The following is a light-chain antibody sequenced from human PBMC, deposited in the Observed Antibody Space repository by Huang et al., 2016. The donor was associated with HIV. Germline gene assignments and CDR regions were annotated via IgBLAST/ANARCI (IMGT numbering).Light chain of an antibody. CDR1: QTISNP. CDR2: AAS. Sequence: DIQMTQSPSSLSASVGDRVTITCRASQTISNPLNCYQQKPWKAPKVLISAASSSQSGVPSRFTGSGPGTEFSLTISDLRHDDSATYYCQQSYETPRTFGQGTRVEIK. CDR3: QQSYETPRT. V-gene: IGKV1-39*01. J-gene: IGKJ1*01.